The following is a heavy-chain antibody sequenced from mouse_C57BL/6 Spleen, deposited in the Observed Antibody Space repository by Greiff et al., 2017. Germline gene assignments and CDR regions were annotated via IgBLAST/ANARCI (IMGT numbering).Heavy chain of an antibody. Sequence: VQLQQPGAELVKPGASVKLSCKASGYTFTSYWMHWVKQRPGQGLEWIGMIHPNSGSTNYNEKFKSKATLTVDKSSSTAYMQLSSLTSEDSAVYYCARSDYGRIYAMDYWGQGTSGTVSS. V-gene: IGHV1-64*01. CDR3: ARSDYGRIYAMDY. CDR2: IHPNSGST. J-gene: IGHJ4*01. D-gene: IGHD1-1*01. CDR1: GYTFTSYW.